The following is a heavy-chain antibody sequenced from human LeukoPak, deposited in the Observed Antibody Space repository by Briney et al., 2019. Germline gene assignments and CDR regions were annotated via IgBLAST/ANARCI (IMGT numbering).Heavy chain of an antibody. Sequence: SETLSLTCAVSGDSIGSNKWWTWVRQPPGKGLEWIGEIHHSGRLNYSPSLKSRVTISVDKSKNHFSLNLNSITPADTAIYYCARGGDWKFDYWGQGALVTVSS. CDR2: IHHSGRL. D-gene: IGHD1-1*01. CDR3: ARGGDWKFDY. V-gene: IGHV4-4*02. CDR1: GDSIGSNKW. J-gene: IGHJ4*02.